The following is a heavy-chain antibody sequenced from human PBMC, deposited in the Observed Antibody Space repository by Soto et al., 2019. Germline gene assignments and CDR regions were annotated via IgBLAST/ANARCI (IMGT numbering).Heavy chain of an antibody. CDR1: GGSFSGYY. V-gene: IGHV4-34*01. Sequence: SETLSLTCAVYGGSFSGYYWSWIRQPPGKGLEWIGEINHSGSTNYNPSLKSRVTISVDTSKNQFSLKLSSVTAADTAVYYCARGPPKYSSGWYVGYYYYGMDVWGQGTTVTVS. CDR3: ARGPPKYSSGWYVGYYYYGMDV. CDR2: INHSGST. J-gene: IGHJ6*02. D-gene: IGHD6-19*01.